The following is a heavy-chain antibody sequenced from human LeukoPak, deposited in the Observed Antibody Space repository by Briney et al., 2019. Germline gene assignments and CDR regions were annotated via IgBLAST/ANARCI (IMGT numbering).Heavy chain of an antibody. J-gene: IGHJ5*02. CDR3: ARVRGSSSARWFDP. CDR1: GFTFSDYY. CDR2: ISSSSSYT. Sequence: GGSLRPSCAASGFTFSDYYMSWIRQAPGKGLEWVSYISSSSSYTNYADSVKGRFTISRDNAKNSLYLQMNSLGAEDTAVYYCARVRGSSSARWFDPWGQGTLVTVSS. D-gene: IGHD6-13*01. V-gene: IGHV3-11*06.